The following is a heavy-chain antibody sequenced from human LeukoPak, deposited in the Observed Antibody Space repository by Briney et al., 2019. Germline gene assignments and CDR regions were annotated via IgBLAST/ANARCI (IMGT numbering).Heavy chain of an antibody. D-gene: IGHD2-15*01. V-gene: IGHV3-23*01. J-gene: IGHJ4*02. CDR2: FSGSGGST. Sequence: GGSLRLSCVVSGFTFSSFAMSWVRQAPGKGLEWVSTFSGSGGSTYYADSVKGRFSISRDNSKNTLYLQMNSLRDEDTAAYYCARSGLNRFDYWGQGTLVTVSS. CDR1: GFTFSSFA. CDR3: ARSGLNRFDY.